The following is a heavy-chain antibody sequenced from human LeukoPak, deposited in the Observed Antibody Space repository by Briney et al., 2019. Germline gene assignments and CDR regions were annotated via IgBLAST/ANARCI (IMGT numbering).Heavy chain of an antibody. CDR1: GYTFTSYG. CDR2: ISAYNGNT. Sequence: ASVKVSCKASGYTFTSYGISWVRQAPGQGLEWMGWISAYNGNTNYAQKLQGRVTMTTDTSTSTAYMELRSLRSDDTAVYYCARDEMLRMLAVAVSFDYWGQGPLVTVSS. V-gene: IGHV1-18*01. D-gene: IGHD6-19*01. J-gene: IGHJ4*02. CDR3: ARDEMLRMLAVAVSFDY.